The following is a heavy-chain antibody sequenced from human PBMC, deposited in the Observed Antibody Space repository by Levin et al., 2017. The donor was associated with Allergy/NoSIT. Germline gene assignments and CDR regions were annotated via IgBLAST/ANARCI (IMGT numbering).Heavy chain of an antibody. CDR2: IYYSGST. V-gene: IGHV4-39*01. Sequence: GSLRLSCTVSGGSISSSSYYWGWIRQPPGKGLEWIGSIYYSGSTYYNPSLKSRVTISVDTSKNQFSLKLSSVTAADTAVYYCARLWFGELYYFDSWGQGTLVTVSS. J-gene: IGHJ4*02. D-gene: IGHD3-10*01. CDR3: ARLWFGELYYFDS. CDR1: GGSISSSSYY.